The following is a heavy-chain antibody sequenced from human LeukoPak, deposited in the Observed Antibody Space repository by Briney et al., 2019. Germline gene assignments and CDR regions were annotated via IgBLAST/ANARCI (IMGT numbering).Heavy chain of an antibody. V-gene: IGHV4-61*10. J-gene: IGHJ4*02. CDR1: GGSISSGSYY. Sequence: SETLSLTCTVSGGSISSGSYYWSWIRQPAGKGLEWIGEINHSGSTNYNPSLKSRVTISVDTSKNQFSLKLSSVTAADTAVYYCARRLDAQWLMDNPHDYWGQGTLVTVSS. D-gene: IGHD3-22*01. CDR2: INHSGST. CDR3: ARRLDAQWLMDNPHDY.